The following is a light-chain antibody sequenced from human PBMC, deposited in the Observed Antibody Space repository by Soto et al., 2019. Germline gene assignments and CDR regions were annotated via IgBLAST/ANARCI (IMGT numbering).Light chain of an antibody. CDR1: QSISNH. V-gene: IGKV1-39*01. J-gene: IGKJ2*01. CDR2: AAS. CDR3: QQSHSTPYT. Sequence: DIQMTQSPSSLSASVGDRVTITCRASQSISNHLNWYQQRPGKAPKLLICAASGLQSGVPSRFSGSGSGTDFTLTINSLQPEDFATYCCQQSHSTPYTFGQGTKLEI.